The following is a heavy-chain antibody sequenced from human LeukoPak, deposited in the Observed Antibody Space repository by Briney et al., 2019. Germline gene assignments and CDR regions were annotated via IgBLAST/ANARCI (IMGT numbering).Heavy chain of an antibody. Sequence: GTSVKVSCKASGFTFTSSAMQWVRQARGQRLEWIGWIVVGSGNTNYAQKFQERVTITRDMSTSTAYMELSSLRSEDTAVYYCAAIRPRSATPYYYDSSGYYSLGLDWFDPWGQGTLVTVSS. CDR2: IVVGSGNT. V-gene: IGHV1-58*02. CDR1: GFTFTSSA. J-gene: IGHJ5*02. CDR3: AAIRPRSATPYYYDSSGYYSLGLDWFDP. D-gene: IGHD3-22*01.